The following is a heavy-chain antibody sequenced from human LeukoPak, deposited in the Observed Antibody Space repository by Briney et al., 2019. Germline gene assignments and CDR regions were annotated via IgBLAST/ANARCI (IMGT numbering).Heavy chain of an antibody. J-gene: IGHJ3*02. CDR2: IRYDGSNK. CDR3: ATSSPRITMIVVVPGAFDI. Sequence: GGSLRLSCAASGFTFRSYGMHWVRQAPGKGLEWVAFIRYDGSNKYYADSVKGRFTISRDNSKNTLYLQMNSLRAEDTAVYYCATSSPRITMIVVVPGAFDIWGQGTMVTVSS. CDR1: GFTFRSYG. V-gene: IGHV3-30*02. D-gene: IGHD3-22*01.